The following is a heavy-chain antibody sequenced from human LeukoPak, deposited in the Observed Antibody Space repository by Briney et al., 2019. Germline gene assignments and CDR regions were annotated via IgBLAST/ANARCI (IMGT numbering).Heavy chain of an antibody. J-gene: IGHJ5*02. CDR2: ISNDGGGT. CDR3: AKGGSGYFLDL. V-gene: IGHV3-23*01. Sequence: GGSLRLSCAASGFTVSSNYMSWVRQAPGKGLEWVSAISNDGGGTTYADFVKGRFTISRDNSRNTLFLQMNSLRGDDTALYYCAKGGSGYFLDLWGQGTLVTVSS. CDR1: GFTVSSNY. D-gene: IGHD3-22*01.